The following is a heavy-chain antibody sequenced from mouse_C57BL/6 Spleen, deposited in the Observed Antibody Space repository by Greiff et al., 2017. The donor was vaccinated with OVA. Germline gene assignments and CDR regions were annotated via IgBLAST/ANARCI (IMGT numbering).Heavy chain of an antibody. CDR3: ARSRDGNYEN. Sequence: QVQLKQPGAELVRPGSSVKLSCKASGYTFTSYWMDWVKQRPGQGLEWIGNIYPSDSETHYNQKFKDKATLTVDKSSSTAYMQLSSLTSEDSAVYYCARSRDGNYENWGQGTTLTVSS. CDR1: GYTFTSYW. CDR2: IYPSDSET. V-gene: IGHV1-61*01. J-gene: IGHJ2*01. D-gene: IGHD2-1*01.